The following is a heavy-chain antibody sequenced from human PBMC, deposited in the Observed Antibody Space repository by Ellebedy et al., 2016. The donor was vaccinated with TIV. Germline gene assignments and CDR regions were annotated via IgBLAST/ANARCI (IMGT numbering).Heavy chain of an antibody. CDR2: IGGGNT. V-gene: IGHV3-11*05. Sequence: GESLKISCAASGFTFSVYYMSWIRQAPGKGLEWVSYIGGGNTNYADSVKGRFSISRDNAKNSLYLQMDNLRAEDTAVYYCAREDWYRMDVWGQGTTVTVSS. CDR1: GFTFSVYY. J-gene: IGHJ6*02. CDR3: AREDWYRMDV. D-gene: IGHD3/OR15-3a*01.